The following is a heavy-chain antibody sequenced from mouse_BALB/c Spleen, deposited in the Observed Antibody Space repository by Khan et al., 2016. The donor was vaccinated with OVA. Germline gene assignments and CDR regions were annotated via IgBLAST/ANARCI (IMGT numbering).Heavy chain of an antibody. V-gene: IGHV5-9-3*01. Sequence: EVELVESGGGLVKPGGSLKLSCAASGFTFSSFAMSWVRQTPEKRLEWVATINSDGTYTYYPDSVKGRFTISRDNAKNTLYLQRNSLRSEDTAMYYCARHNFGPFAYWGQGTLVTVSA. CDR2: INSDGTYT. CDR3: ARHNFGPFAY. J-gene: IGHJ3*01. CDR1: GFTFSSFA. D-gene: IGHD1-3*01.